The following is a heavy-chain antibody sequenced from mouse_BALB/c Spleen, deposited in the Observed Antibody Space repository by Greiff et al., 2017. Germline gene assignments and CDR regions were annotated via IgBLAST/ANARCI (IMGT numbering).Heavy chain of an antibody. J-gene: IGHJ3*01. D-gene: IGHD2-4*01. CDR2: IWSGGST. CDR1: GFSLTSYG. Sequence: VQLQESGPGLVQPSQSLSITCTVSGFSLTSYGVHWVRQSPGKGLEWLGVIWSGGSTDYNAAFISRLSISKDNSKSQVFFKMNSLQANDTAIYYCASTMITTWCAYWGQGTLVTVSA. V-gene: IGHV2-2*02. CDR3: ASTMITTWCAY.